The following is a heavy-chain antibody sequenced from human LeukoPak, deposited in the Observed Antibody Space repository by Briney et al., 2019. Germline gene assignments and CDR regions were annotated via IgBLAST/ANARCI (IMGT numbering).Heavy chain of an antibody. D-gene: IGHD2-2*02. CDR1: GYTFTSYD. J-gene: IGHJ4*02. Sequence: ASVKVSCKASGYTFTSYDINWVREATGQGLEWMGWMNPNRGNTGYAQKFKGRVTITRNTSISTAYMELSSLRSEDTAVYYCATNLLGYCSSTSCYMDDYWGQGTLVTVSS. CDR3: ATNLLGYCSSTSCYMDDY. CDR2: MNPNRGNT. V-gene: IGHV1-8*03.